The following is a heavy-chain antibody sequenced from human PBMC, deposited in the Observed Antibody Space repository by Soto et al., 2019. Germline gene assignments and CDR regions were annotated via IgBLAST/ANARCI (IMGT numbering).Heavy chain of an antibody. CDR1: GYTFTSYG. Sequence: AASVKVSCKASGYTFTSYGISWVRQAPGQGLEWMGWISAYNGNTNYAQKLQGRVTMTTDTSTSTAYMELRSLRSDDTAVYYCASSSYDFWSGYSRIYGMDVWGQGTTVTVSS. D-gene: IGHD3-3*01. CDR3: ASSSYDFWSGYSRIYGMDV. V-gene: IGHV1-18*01. J-gene: IGHJ6*02. CDR2: ISAYNGNT.